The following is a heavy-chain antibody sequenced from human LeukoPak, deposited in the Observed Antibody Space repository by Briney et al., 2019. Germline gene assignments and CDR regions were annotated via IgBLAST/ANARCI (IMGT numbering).Heavy chain of an antibody. J-gene: IGHJ4*02. CDR2: ISSGSSYI. V-gene: IGHV3-21*01. D-gene: IGHD5-18*01. Sequence: GGSLRLSCAASGFTFSSYSMNWVRQAPGKGLEWVSSISSGSSYIYYADSVKGRFTISRDNAKNSLYLQMNSLRAEDTTVYYCARDQHSGYSYGEEYYFDYWGQGTLVTVSS. CDR3: ARDQHSGYSYGEEYYFDY. CDR1: GFTFSSYS.